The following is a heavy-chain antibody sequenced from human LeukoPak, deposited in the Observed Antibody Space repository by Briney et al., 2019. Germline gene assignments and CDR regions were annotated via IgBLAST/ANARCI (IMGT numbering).Heavy chain of an antibody. J-gene: IGHJ3*02. Sequence: SETLSLTCTVSGGSISSISYYWGWIRQPPGKGLEWIGRIYYSGTPYYHPSLKSRVTISVDTSKTQFSLKLSSVTAADTAVYYCARHMLAVAGSDAFDIWGQGTMVTVSS. V-gene: IGHV4-39*01. CDR3: ARHMLAVAGSDAFDI. CDR1: GGSISSISYY. CDR2: IYYSGTP. D-gene: IGHD6-19*01.